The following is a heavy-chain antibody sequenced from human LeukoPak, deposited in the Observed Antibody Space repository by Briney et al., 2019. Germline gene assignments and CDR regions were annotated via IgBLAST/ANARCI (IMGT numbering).Heavy chain of an antibody. CDR3: ARGVGRWFGESREIN. J-gene: IGHJ4*02. CDR2: INHSGST. D-gene: IGHD3-10*01. V-gene: IGHV4-34*01. Sequence: SETLSLTCAVYGVSFSGYYWSWIRQPPGKGLEWIGEINHSGSTNYNPSLKSRVTISVDTSKNQFSLKLSSVTAADTAVYYCARGVGRWFGESREINWGQGTLVTVSS. CDR1: GVSFSGYY.